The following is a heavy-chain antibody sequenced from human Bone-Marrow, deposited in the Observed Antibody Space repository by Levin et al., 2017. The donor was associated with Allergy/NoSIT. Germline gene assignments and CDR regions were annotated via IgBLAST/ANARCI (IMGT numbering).Heavy chain of an antibody. D-gene: IGHD1-26*01. V-gene: IGHV1-2*03. J-gene: IGHJ4*03. Sequence: LAASVKVSCKASGYSFSDYYIYWVRQAPGQGLQCMGWVNPKSGGTNYAQKFQGRVTMTRDTSISTVYMELRSLRSEDTAVYYCARAVYSGSYLFDWGQGSLVTVSS. CDR2: VNPKSGGT. CDR1: GYSFSDYY. CDR3: ARAVYSGSYLFD.